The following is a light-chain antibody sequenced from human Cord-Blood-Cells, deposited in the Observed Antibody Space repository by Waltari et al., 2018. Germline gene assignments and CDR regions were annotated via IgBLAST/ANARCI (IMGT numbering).Light chain of an antibody. Sequence: VIWLTQSPSLLSASTGDRVTISCRMSQVISSYLAWYPQKPGKAPELLIYAASTLQIGVPSMVSGSGSETDFTLTISCLQSEDFAPYYCQQYYSFPYTFGQGTKLEIK. CDR3: QQYYSFPYT. J-gene: IGKJ2*01. CDR1: QVISSY. CDR2: AAS. V-gene: IGKV1D-8*01.